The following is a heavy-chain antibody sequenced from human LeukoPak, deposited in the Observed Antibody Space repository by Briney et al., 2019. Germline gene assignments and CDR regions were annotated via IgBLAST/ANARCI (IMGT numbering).Heavy chain of an antibody. V-gene: IGHV2-5*02. J-gene: IGHJ4*02. D-gene: IGHD1-1*01. Sequence: SGPTLVKPTQTLTLTCTFSGFSLSTSGVGVGWIRQPPVKALEWLALIYWDDDKRYSPSLKSRLTITKATSKNQVVLTMTNMDPVDTATYYCAHRPTGAYYFDYWGQGTLVTVSS. CDR2: IYWDDDK. CDR3: AHRPTGAYYFDY. CDR1: GFSLSTSGVG.